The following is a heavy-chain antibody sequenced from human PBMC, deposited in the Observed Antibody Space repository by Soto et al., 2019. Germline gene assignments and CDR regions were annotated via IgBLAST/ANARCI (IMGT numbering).Heavy chain of an antibody. CDR2: IYPGDSRT. J-gene: IGHJ5*02. CDR3: ARDLDYGDNSELFAP. CDR1: GYSFTNYW. V-gene: IGHV5-51*01. Sequence: GEALKISCKDSGYSFTNYWIAWVRQMPGKGLEWMGIIYPGDSRTVYSPSFQGQVTISVDKSINTVYLQWSSLKASDTAMYYCARDLDYGDNSELFAPWGQGTLVTVYS. D-gene: IGHD4-17*01.